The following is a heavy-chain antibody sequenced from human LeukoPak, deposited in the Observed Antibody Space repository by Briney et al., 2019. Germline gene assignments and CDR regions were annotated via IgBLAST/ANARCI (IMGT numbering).Heavy chain of an antibody. J-gene: IGHJ4*02. CDR2: VHLSGRT. V-gene: IGHV4-4*02. CDR3: AREGGPYRPLDY. Sequence: PSETLSLTFGVSGSSISTTNWWTWVRQPPGEGLEWIGEVHLSGRTHYNPSLESRVTMSVDMSENHISLRLTSVPAADTAVYYCAREGGPYRPLDYSGQGTLVTVSS. CDR1: GSSISTTNW.